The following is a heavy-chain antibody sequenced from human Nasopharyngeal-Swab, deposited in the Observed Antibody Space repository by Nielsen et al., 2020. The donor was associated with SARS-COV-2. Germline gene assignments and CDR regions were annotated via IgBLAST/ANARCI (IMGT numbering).Heavy chain of an antibody. CDR3: ARGRLSYDYVWGSYRYEY. J-gene: IGHJ4*02. Sequence: LRLSCTVSGGSISSGAYFWSWIRQHPGKGLEWIGYIHYTGNTFYNPSLESRLTISLDTSQNQFSLRLSSVTAADTAVHYCARGRLSYDYVWGSYRYEYWGQGNLVTVSS. D-gene: IGHD3-16*02. V-gene: IGHV4-31*03. CDR2: IHYTGNT. CDR1: GGSISSGAYF.